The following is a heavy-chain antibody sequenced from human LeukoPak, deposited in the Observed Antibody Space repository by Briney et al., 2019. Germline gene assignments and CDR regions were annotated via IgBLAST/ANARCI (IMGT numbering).Heavy chain of an antibody. CDR1: GFTFSSYA. CDR2: ISGSGGST. V-gene: IGHV3-23*01. J-gene: IGHJ4*02. D-gene: IGHD6-13*01. Sequence: GGSLRLSCAASGFTFSSYAMSWVRQAPGKGLEWVSAISGSGGSTYYADSVKGRFTISRDNAKNSLFLQMNSLRAEDTAVYYCARGAEGIAASDSKFDYWGQGTLVTVSS. CDR3: ARGAEGIAASDSKFDY.